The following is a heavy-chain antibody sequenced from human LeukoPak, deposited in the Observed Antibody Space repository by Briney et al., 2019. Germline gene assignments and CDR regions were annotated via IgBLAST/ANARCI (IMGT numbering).Heavy chain of an antibody. J-gene: IGHJ6*02. Sequence: SQTLSLTCALSGDSLSSNSAAWGWVRQSPSRGLEWLGRTYYRSKWYNDYAVSVKSQITINPDTSKNQFSLQLNSVTPEDTAVYYCARAPFRDYYGMYVWGQGTPVTVSS. V-gene: IGHV6-1*01. CDR1: GDSLSSNSAA. CDR2: TYYRSKWYN. D-gene: IGHD3-3*02. CDR3: ARAPFRDYYGMYV.